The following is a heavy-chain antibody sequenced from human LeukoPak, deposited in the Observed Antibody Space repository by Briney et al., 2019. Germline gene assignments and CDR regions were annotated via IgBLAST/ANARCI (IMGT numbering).Heavy chain of an antibody. V-gene: IGHV4-39*01. CDR2: IYYSGST. Sequence: SETLSLTCTVSGGSISSRGYYWGWIRQPPGKGVEWIGHIYYSGSTYYNPSLSSRVPISVDTSKTQFSLKLTSVTAADTAVYNCARYSSAWFDPWGQGTLVTVSS. CDR3: ARYSSAWFDP. J-gene: IGHJ5*02. CDR1: GGSISSRGYY. D-gene: IGHD6-25*01.